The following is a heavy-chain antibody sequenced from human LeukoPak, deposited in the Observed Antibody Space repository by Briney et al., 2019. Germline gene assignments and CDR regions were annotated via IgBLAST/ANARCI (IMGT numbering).Heavy chain of an antibody. CDR1: GFTFSSYW. J-gene: IGHJ4*02. CDR3: ATGDYGVHGDY. Sequence: PGGSLRLSCAASGFTFSSYWMSGVRQAPGKGLEWVAHINQDGNKKYYVDSVKGRFTIFRDNAKNSLYLQMNSLRAEDTAVYYCATGDYGVHGDYWGQGTLVTVSS. D-gene: IGHD4/OR15-4a*01. V-gene: IGHV3-7*03. CDR2: INQDGNKK.